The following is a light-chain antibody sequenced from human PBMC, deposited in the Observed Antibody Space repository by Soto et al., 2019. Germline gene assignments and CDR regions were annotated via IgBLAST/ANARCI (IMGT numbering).Light chain of an antibody. J-gene: IGKJ4*01. V-gene: IGKV1-5*03. Sequence: DIQMTQSPSTLSASVGDRVTITCRASQSISSWLAWYQQKPGKAPQLLIYETSSLESGVPPRFSGSASGTEFILTISSLQPDDFATYYCQQYNSDLLTFGGGTKVEIK. CDR1: QSISSW. CDR3: QQYNSDLLT. CDR2: ETS.